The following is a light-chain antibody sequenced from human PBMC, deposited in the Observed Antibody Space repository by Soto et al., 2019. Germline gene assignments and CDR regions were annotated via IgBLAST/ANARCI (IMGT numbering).Light chain of an antibody. V-gene: IGKV1-5*02. CDR3: QQYNSYS. CDR1: QSVSTR. J-gene: IGKJ1*01. Sequence: DIQMTQSPSSLSASVGDRVTIICRASQSVSTRLAWYQQKPGTAPKVLIYHASNLQSGVPSRFSGSGSGTEFTLTISSLQPDDFATYYCQQYNSYSFGQGTKVDI. CDR2: HAS.